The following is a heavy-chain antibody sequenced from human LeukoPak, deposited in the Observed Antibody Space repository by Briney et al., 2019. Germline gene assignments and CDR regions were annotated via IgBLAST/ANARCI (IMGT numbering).Heavy chain of an antibody. CDR1: GFTFSSYE. CDR2: ISGSGGST. CDR3: AKDGEDIVVVVAATTLNWFDP. Sequence: GGSLRLSCAASGFTFSSYEMNWVRQAPGKGLEWVSAISGSGGSTYYADSVKGRFTISRDNSKNTLYLQMNSLRAEDTAVYYCAKDGEDIVVVVAATTLNWFDPWGQGTLVTVSS. J-gene: IGHJ5*02. D-gene: IGHD2-15*01. V-gene: IGHV3-23*01.